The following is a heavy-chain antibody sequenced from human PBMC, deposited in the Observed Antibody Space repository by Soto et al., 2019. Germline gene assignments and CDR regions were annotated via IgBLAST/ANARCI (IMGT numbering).Heavy chain of an antibody. J-gene: IGHJ6*02. CDR3: ARARYCASPSCYKHYYYGMDT. CDR1: GYTFTSHG. V-gene: IGHV1-18*04. Sequence: QDQLVQSGAEVKKPEASVKISCEASGYTFTSHGISWVRQAPGQGLEWLGWISTYNSRTHYAQKVQGRVTMTTDTSTSTAYLDLRSLTFDDTAVYYCARARYCASPSCYKHYYYGMDTWGQGTTVTVSS. D-gene: IGHD2-2*02. CDR2: ISTYNSRT.